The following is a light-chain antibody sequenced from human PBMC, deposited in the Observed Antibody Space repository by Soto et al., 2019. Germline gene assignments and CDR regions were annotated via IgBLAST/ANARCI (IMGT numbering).Light chain of an antibody. V-gene: IGLV2-8*01. CDR2: EVN. CDR1: SSDVGGYNY. Sequence: QSALAQPPSASVSPGQSVAISCTGTSSDVGGYNYVSWYQQHPGKAPKLMIYEVNKRPSGVPDRFSGSKSGNTASLTVSGLQAEDAADYYCSSYAGSGNVFGTGTKVTVL. CDR3: SSYAGSGNV. J-gene: IGLJ1*01.